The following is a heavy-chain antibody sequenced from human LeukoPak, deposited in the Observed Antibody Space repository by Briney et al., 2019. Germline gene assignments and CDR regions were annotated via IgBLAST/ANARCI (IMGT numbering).Heavy chain of an antibody. CDR2: IYSSGSN. Sequence: SETLSLTCTVSGGSISSHYWSWIRQPAGKGLEWIGRIYSSGSNNYNPSLKSRVTMSLDTSKNHLSLNLSSVTAADTAVYYCAREPTSGREPTSGRPLDYWGQGTLVTVSS. V-gene: IGHV4-4*07. CDR1: GGSISSHY. D-gene: IGHD5-12*01. J-gene: IGHJ4*02. CDR3: AREPTSGREPTSGRPLDY.